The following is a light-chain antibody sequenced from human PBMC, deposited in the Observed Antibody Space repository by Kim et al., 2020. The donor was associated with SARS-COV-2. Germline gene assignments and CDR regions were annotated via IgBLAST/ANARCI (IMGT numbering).Light chain of an antibody. J-gene: IGLJ1*01. CDR1: SSDVGGYNY. V-gene: IGLV2-14*04. CDR2: DVS. Sequence: QSITISCTGTSSDVGGYNYFSWYQQHPGKAPKLMIYDVSKRPSGVSNRFSGSKSGNTASLTISGLQAEDEADYYCSSYTSSSTLGVFGTGTKVTVL. CDR3: SSYTSSSTLGV.